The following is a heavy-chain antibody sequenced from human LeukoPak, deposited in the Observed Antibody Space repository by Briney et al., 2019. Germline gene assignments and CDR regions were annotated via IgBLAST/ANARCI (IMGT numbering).Heavy chain of an antibody. J-gene: IGHJ4*02. Sequence: ASVKVSCKASGYTFTGYYMHWVRQAPGQGLEWMGWINPNSGGTKYAQKFQGRVTMTRDTSISTAYMELSRLRSDDTAVYYCARGGGSGWYGRVVHYFDYWGQGTLVTVSS. D-gene: IGHD6-19*01. CDR2: INPNSGGT. V-gene: IGHV1-2*02. CDR3: ARGGGSGWYGRVVHYFDY. CDR1: GYTFTGYY.